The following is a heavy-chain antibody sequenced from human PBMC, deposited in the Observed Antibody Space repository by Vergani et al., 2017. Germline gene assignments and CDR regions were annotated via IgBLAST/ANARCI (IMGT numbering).Heavy chain of an antibody. CDR1: GGSISSGGYS. V-gene: IGHV4-30-2*03. Sequence: QLQLQESGSGLVKPSQTLSLTCAVSGGSISSGGYSWSWIRQPPGKGLEWIGSIYYSGSTYYNPSLTSRVTISVDTSKNQFSLKLSSVTAADTAVYYCSSFTIFGVVYPDKYAFDIWGQGTMVTVSS. CDR2: IYYSGST. J-gene: IGHJ3*02. D-gene: IGHD3-3*01. CDR3: SSFTIFGVVYPDKYAFDI.